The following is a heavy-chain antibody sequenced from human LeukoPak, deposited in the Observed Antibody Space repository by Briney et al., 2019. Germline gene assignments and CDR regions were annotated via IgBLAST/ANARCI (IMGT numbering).Heavy chain of an antibody. CDR3: ARKSGTAGVDY. Sequence: GGSLRLSCAASGFTFRTYWMSWVRQAPGRGLEWVANIKQDGGEENYVDSVKGRFTISRDNSKNTLYLQMNSLRAEDTAVYYCARKSGTAGVDYWGQGTLVTVSS. CDR2: IKQDGGEE. V-gene: IGHV3-7*03. D-gene: IGHD2-21*02. J-gene: IGHJ4*02. CDR1: GFTFRTYW.